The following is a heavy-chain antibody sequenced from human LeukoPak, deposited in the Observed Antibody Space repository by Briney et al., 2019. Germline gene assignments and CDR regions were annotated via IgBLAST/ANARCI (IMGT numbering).Heavy chain of an antibody. CDR1: GYTFTSYA. J-gene: IGHJ4*02. CDR3: ARGSDSSGYYSGFDY. Sequence: ASVKVSCKASGYTFTSYAIHWVRQAPGQRLEWMGWINPGNSHTQYSQMFQGRVTITRDTSAGTAYMGLSSLRSEDTAVYYCARGSDSSGYYSGFDYWGQGTLVTVSS. D-gene: IGHD3-22*01. CDR2: INPGNSHT. V-gene: IGHV1-3*01.